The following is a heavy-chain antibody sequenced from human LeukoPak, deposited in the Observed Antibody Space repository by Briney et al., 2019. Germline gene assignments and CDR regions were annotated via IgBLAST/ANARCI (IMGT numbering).Heavy chain of an antibody. D-gene: IGHD3-3*01. CDR3: ARDFSPTRITIFGVVYWFDP. CDR1: GYIFTGYY. V-gene: IGHV1-2*06. Sequence: ASVKVSCKASGYIFTGYYMYWVRQAPGQGLEWMGRINPNSGGTNYAQKFQGRVTITRDTSASTAYMELSSLRSEDTAVYYCARDFSPTRITIFGVVYWFDPWGQGTLVTVSS. J-gene: IGHJ5*02. CDR2: INPNSGGT.